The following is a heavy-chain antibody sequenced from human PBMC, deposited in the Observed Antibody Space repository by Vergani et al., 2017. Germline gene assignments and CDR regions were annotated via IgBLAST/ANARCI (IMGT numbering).Heavy chain of an antibody. CDR1: GYTFTGYY. CDR2: INPNSGGT. CDR3: AKDQQLYYFDY. V-gene: IGHV1-2*06. J-gene: IGHJ4*02. Sequence: QVQLVQSGAEVKKPGASVKVSCKASGYTFTGYYMHWVRQAPGQGLEWMGRINPNSGGTNYAQKFQGRVTISRDNSKNTLYLQMNSLRAEDTAVYYCAKDQQLYYFDYWGQGTLVTVSS. D-gene: IGHD6-13*01.